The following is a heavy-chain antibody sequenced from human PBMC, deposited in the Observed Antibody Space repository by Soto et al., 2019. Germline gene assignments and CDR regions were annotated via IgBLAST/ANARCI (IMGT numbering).Heavy chain of an antibody. CDR2: ISHDGSNK. D-gene: IGHD2-21*02. J-gene: IGHJ6*02. V-gene: IGHV3-30*18. Sequence: GGSLRLSCAASGFIFSSYGVHWVRQAPGKGLEWVAIISHDGSNKYYPESVKGRFSISRDNSKNTLYLQMNSLRAEDTAVYYCAKDQGGDGYFYGLAVWGRGTTVTVSS. CDR3: AKDQGGDGYFYGLAV. CDR1: GFIFSSYG.